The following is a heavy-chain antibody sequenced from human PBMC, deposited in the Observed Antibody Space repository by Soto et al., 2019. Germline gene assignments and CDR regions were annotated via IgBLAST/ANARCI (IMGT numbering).Heavy chain of an antibody. CDR1: GFTFSTYA. J-gene: IGHJ4*02. CDR2: VSGRGSSS. Sequence: EVQVLESGGGLVQPGGSLRLSCAVSGFTFSTYAMTWVRQAPGKGLNWVAMVSGRGSSSYYADSVKGRFTNSRDNSKNTLYLQMDSRRAEDTGIYYCAKGTSWGRFDYWGQGSLVTVSS. V-gene: IGHV3-23*01. CDR3: AKGTSWGRFDY. D-gene: IGHD2-2*01.